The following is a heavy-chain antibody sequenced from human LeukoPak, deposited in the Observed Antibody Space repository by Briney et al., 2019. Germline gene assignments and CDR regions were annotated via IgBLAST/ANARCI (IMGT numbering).Heavy chain of an antibody. CDR1: GFTFSSYA. D-gene: IGHD6-13*01. J-gene: IGHJ4*02. CDR3: AKDLGGSSWYVPDFDY. CDR2: ISYDGSNK. V-gene: IGHV3-30-3*01. Sequence: GGSLRLSCAASGFTFSSYAMHWVRQAPGKGLEWVAVISYDGSNKYYADSVKGRFTISRDNSKNTLYLQMNSLRAEDTAVYYCAKDLGGSSWYVPDFDYWGQGTLVTVSS.